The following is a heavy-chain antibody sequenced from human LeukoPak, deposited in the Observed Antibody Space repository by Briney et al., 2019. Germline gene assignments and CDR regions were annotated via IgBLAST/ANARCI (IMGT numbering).Heavy chain of an antibody. CDR2: INHSGST. D-gene: IGHD3-3*01. V-gene: IGHV4-34*01. Sequence: SETLSLTCAVYGGSFSGYYWSWIRQPPGKGLEWIGEINHSGSTNYNPPLKSRVTISVDTSKNQFSLKLSSVTAADTAVYYCARDSDFWSGPDYWGQGTLVTVSS. J-gene: IGHJ4*02. CDR3: ARDSDFWSGPDY. CDR1: GGSFSGYY.